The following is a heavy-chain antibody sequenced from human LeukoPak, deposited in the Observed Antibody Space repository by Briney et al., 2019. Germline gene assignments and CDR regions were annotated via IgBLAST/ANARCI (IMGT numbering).Heavy chain of an antibody. CDR1: GGSISSSSYY. J-gene: IGHJ3*02. V-gene: IGHV4-39*07. Sequence: SETLSLTCTVSGGSISSSSYYWGWIRQPPGKGLEWIRSIYYSGSTYYNPSLKSRVTISVDTSKNQFSLKLSSVTAADTAVYYCARGEWELFAFDIWGQGTMVTVSS. CDR3: ARGEWELFAFDI. CDR2: IYYSGST. D-gene: IGHD1-26*01.